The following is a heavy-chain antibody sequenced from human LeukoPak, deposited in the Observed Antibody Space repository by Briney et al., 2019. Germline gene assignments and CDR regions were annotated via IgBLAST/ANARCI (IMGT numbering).Heavy chain of an antibody. D-gene: IGHD2-15*01. V-gene: IGHV3-48*02. Sequence: PGGSLRLSCAASGFTFSSYSMNWVRQAPGKGLEWVSYISSSSSTIYYADSVKGRFTISRDNAKSSLYLQMNSLRDEDTAVYYCARAIVFCSGGSCYSDAFDIWGQGTMVTVSS. CDR2: ISSSSSTI. CDR1: GFTFSSYS. J-gene: IGHJ3*02. CDR3: ARAIVFCSGGSCYSDAFDI.